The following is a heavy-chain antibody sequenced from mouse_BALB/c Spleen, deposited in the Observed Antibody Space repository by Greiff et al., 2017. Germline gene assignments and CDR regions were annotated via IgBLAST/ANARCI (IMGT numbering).Heavy chain of an antibody. D-gene: IGHD1-1*01. CDR1: GYTFTSYT. CDR2: INPSSGYT. Sequence: QVQLQQSAAELARPGASVKMSCKASGYTFTSYTMHWVKQRPGQGLEWIGYINPSSGYTEYNQKFKDNTTLTADKSSSTAYMQLSSLTSEDSAVYYCASLTLRDYWGQGTTLTVSS. CDR3: ASLTLRDY. V-gene: IGHV1-4*02. J-gene: IGHJ2*01.